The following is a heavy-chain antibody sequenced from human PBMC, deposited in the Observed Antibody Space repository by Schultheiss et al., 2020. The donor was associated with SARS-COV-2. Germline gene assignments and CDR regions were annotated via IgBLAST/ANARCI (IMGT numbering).Heavy chain of an antibody. CDR2: IYPGDSDT. J-gene: IGHJ6*03. Sequence: GESLKISCKGSGYSFTSYWIGWVRQMPGKGLECMGIIYPGDSDTRYSPSFQGQVTISADKSISTAYLQWSSLKASDTAMYYCARHRDLDYYYYYMDVWGKGTTVTVSS. CDR1: GYSFTSYW. V-gene: IGHV5-51*01. CDR3: ARHRDLDYYYYYMDV.